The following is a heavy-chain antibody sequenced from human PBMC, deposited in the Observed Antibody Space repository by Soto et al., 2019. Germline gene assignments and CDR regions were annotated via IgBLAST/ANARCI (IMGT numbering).Heavy chain of an antibody. J-gene: IGHJ6*02. CDR2: ISGSGGST. CDR3: AKGGYYYYGMDV. V-gene: IGHV3-23*01. Sequence: GGSLRLSCAATGFTFSSYAMSWVRQAPGKGLEWVSAISGSGGSTYYADSVKGRFTISRDNSKNTLYLQMNSLRAEDTAVYYCAKGGYYYYGMDVWGQGTTVTVSS. CDR1: GFTFSSYA.